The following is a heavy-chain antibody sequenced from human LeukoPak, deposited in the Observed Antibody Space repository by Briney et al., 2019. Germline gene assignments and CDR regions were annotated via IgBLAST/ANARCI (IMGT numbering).Heavy chain of an antibody. J-gene: IGHJ4*02. CDR2: IRSKAYGGTT. CDR1: GFTFSSYA. Sequence: GGSLRLSCAASGFTFSSYAMSWVRQAPGKGLEWVGFIRSKAYGGTTEYAASVKGRFTISRDDSKSIAYLQMNSLKTEDTAVYYCTRDLTTVTTDYWGQGTLVTVSS. D-gene: IGHD4-17*01. CDR3: TRDLTTVTTDY. V-gene: IGHV3-49*04.